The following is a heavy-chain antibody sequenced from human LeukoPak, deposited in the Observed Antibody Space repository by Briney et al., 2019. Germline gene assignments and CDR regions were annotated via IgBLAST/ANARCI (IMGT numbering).Heavy chain of an antibody. CDR2: ISSSSSTI. J-gene: IGHJ4*02. D-gene: IGHD5-12*01. CDR1: GFTFSSYS. V-gene: IGHV3-48*04. Sequence: GGSLRLSCAASGFTFSSYSMNWVRQAPGKGLEWVSYISSSSSTIYYADSVKGRFTISRDNAKNSLYLQMNSLRAEDTAVYYCARRLPTNTRYFDYWGQGTLVTVSS. CDR3: ARRLPTNTRYFDY.